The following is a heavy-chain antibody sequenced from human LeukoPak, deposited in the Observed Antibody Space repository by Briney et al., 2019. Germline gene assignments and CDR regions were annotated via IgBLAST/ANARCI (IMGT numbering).Heavy chain of an antibody. V-gene: IGHV3-30*02. CDR1: GFTFSSYG. CDR2: IWYDGSNK. Sequence: GGSLRLSCAASGFTFSSYGMHWVRQAPGKGLEWVAVIWYDGSNKYYADSVKGRFTISRDNSKNTVYLQMNSLRAEDTAVYYCAKDPLKAGATLRWYFDLWGRGTLVTVSS. J-gene: IGHJ2*01. D-gene: IGHD1-26*01. CDR3: AKDPLKAGATLRWYFDL.